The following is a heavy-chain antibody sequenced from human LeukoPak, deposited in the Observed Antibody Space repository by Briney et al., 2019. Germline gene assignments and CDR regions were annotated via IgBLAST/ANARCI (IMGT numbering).Heavy chain of an antibody. D-gene: IGHD3-10*01. V-gene: IGHV4-4*07. CDR2: IYTSGST. J-gene: IGHJ5*02. CDR1: GGSISSYY. Sequence: SETLSLTCTVSGGSISSYYWSWIRQPAGKGLGWIGRIYTSGSTNYNPSLKSRVTMSVDTSKNQFSLKLSSVTAADTAVYYCARELNDYYGSGSYYTYNWFDPWGQGTLVTVSS. CDR3: ARELNDYYGSGSYYTYNWFDP.